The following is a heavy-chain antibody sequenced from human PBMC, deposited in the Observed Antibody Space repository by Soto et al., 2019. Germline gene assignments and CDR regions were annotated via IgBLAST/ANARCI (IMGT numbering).Heavy chain of an antibody. V-gene: IGHV4-31*03. D-gene: IGHD6-13*01. CDR1: GGSISSGGYY. Sequence: QVQLQESGPGLVKPSQTLSLTCTVSGGSISSGGYYWSWIRQHPGKGLEWIGYIYYSGSTYYNPSLTSRVTISVDTSKNQFSLQLSSVTAADTAVYYCAREQLVRGYYYYGRDGWGQGTTVTVSS. J-gene: IGHJ6*02. CDR3: AREQLVRGYYYYGRDG. CDR2: IYYSGST.